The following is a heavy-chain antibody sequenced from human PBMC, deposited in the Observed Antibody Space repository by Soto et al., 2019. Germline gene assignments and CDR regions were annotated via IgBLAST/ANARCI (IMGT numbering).Heavy chain of an antibody. CDR2: ISAYNGNT. CDR3: ARADSNYDFWSGYYVSYYYYMDV. Sequence: VKGSCKASGYTFTSYGISWVRQAPGQGLEWMGWISAYNGNTNYAQKLQGRVTMTTDTSTSTAYMELRSLRSDDTAVYYCARADSNYDFWSGYYVSYYYYMDVWGKGTTVTVSS. D-gene: IGHD3-3*01. CDR1: GYTFTSYG. V-gene: IGHV1-18*01. J-gene: IGHJ6*03.